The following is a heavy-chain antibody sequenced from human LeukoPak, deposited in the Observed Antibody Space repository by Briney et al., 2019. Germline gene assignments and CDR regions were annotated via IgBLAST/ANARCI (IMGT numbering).Heavy chain of an antibody. CDR2: MKYDRSAK. CDR3: ARDVDGNLDY. Sequence: SGGSLTLSCVGSGFTFNTFWMAWVRQAPGKGLEWVANMKYDRSAKHYVDSVKGRFTISRDNAKNSLYLHMNSLRAEDTAVYYCARDVDGNLDYWGQGTLATVS. V-gene: IGHV3-7*01. CDR1: GFTFNTFW. J-gene: IGHJ4*02. D-gene: IGHD1-14*01.